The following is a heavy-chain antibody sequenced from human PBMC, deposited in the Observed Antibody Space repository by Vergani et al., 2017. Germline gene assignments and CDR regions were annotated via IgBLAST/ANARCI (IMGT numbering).Heavy chain of an antibody. V-gene: IGHV1-69*06. CDR1: GGTFSSYA. D-gene: IGHD3-16*02. CDR3: ATNYDYVWGSYRSGGFDP. Sequence: QVQLVQSGAEVKKPGSSVKVSCKASGGTFSSYAISWVRQAPGQGLEWMGGIIPIFGTANYAQKFQGRVTITADKSTSTAYMELSSLRSDDTAVSYCATNYDYVWGSYRSGGFDPWGQGSLVTVSS. J-gene: IGHJ5*02. CDR2: IIPIFGTA.